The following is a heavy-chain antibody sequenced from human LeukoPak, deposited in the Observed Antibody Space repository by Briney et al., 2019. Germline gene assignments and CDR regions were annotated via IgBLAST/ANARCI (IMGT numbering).Heavy chain of an antibody. CDR3: ARATMVRGVTGYYYYGMDV. V-gene: IGHV4-59*08. Sequence: SETLSLTCTVSGGSISSYYWSWIRQPPGRGLEWIGYIYYSGSTNYNPSLKSRVTISVDTSKNQFSLKLSSVTAADTAVYYCARATMVRGVTGYYYYGMDVWGQGTTVTVSS. J-gene: IGHJ6*02. D-gene: IGHD3-10*01. CDR1: GGSISSYY. CDR2: IYYSGST.